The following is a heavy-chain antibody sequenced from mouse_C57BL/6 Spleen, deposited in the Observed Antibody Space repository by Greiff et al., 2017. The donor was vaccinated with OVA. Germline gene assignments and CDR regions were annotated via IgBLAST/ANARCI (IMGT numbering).Heavy chain of an antibody. J-gene: IGHJ4*01. V-gene: IGHV5-12*01. Sequence: EVKLVESGGGLVQPGGSLKLSCAASGFTFSDYYMYWVRQTPEKRLEWVAYISNGGGSTYYPDTVKGRFTISRDNAKTTLYLQMSRLKSEDTAMYYCARRGYDYDGDYYAMDYWGQGTSVTVSS. CDR2: ISNGGGST. CDR3: ARRGYDYDGDYYAMDY. D-gene: IGHD2-4*01. CDR1: GFTFSDYY.